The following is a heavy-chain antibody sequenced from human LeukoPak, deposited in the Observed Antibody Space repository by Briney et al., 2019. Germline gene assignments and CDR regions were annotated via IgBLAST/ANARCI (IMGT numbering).Heavy chain of an antibody. D-gene: IGHD6-19*01. Sequence: SETLSLTCTVSGGSISSGSYYWSWIRQPAGKGLEWIGRIYTSGSTNYNPSLKSRVTISVDTSKNQFSLKLSSVTAADTAVYYCARRSLAVADDYWGQGTLVTISS. CDR2: IYTSGST. CDR3: ARRSLAVADDY. CDR1: GGSISSGSYY. J-gene: IGHJ4*02. V-gene: IGHV4-61*02.